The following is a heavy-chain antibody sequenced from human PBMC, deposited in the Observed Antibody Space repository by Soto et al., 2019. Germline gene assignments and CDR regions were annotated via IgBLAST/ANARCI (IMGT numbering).Heavy chain of an antibody. CDR2: ISGSGGST. Sequence: PGGSLRLSCAASGVTFSSYAMSWVRQAPGEGLEWVSAISGSGGSTYYADSVKGRFTISRDNSKNTLYLQMNSLRAEDTAVYYCAKDRSRDYGDYGRAFDIWGQGTMVTVSS. J-gene: IGHJ3*02. V-gene: IGHV3-23*01. CDR3: AKDRSRDYGDYGRAFDI. CDR1: GVTFSSYA. D-gene: IGHD4-17*01.